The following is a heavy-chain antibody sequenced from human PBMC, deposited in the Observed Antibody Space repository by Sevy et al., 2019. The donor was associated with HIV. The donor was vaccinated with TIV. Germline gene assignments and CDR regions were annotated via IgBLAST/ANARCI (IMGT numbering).Heavy chain of an antibody. J-gene: IGHJ4*02. V-gene: IGHV3-30*02. CDR3: VKEGGGEGGDH. CDR2: IQYDGSNK. Sequence: GGSLRLSCTASGFSFSSYGMHWVRQAPGKGLEWMSYIQYDGSNKDYGHSVKGRFTISRDNSKNTLYLQMNSLRVEDTAVFYCVKEGGGEGGDHWGQGTLVTVSS. D-gene: IGHD2-21*01. CDR1: GFSFSSYG.